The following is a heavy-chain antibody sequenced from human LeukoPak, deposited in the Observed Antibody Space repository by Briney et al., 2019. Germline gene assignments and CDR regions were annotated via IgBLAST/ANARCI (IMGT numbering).Heavy chain of an antibody. CDR2: ISSSSSYI. J-gene: IGHJ4*02. CDR3: ARDGLGVAVAAPDY. Sequence: GGSLRLSCAASGFTFSSYSMNWVRQAPGKGLEWVSSISSSSSYIYYADSVKGRFTISRDNAKNSLYLQMNSLRAEDTAVYYCARDGLGVAVAAPDYWGQGTLVTVSS. D-gene: IGHD6-19*01. CDR1: GFTFSSYS. V-gene: IGHV3-21*01.